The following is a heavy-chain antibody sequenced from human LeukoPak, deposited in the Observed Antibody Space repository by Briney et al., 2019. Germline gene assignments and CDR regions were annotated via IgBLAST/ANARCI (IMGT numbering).Heavy chain of an antibody. J-gene: IGHJ4*02. CDR1: GFNFGIYG. CDR2: ISYDGNNK. Sequence: GRSLRLSCTASGFNFGIYGMHWVRQAPGKGLEWVAVISYDGNNKYYADSVKGRFVISRDNSKNTLSLQMNSLRPEDTAIYFCVRDREWLTHFDYWGQGTVVTVSS. CDR3: VRDREWLTHFDY. D-gene: IGHD6-19*01. V-gene: IGHV3-30*19.